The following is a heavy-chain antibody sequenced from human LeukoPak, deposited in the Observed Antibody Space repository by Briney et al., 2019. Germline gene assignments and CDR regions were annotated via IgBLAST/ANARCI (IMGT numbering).Heavy chain of an antibody. CDR3: ATINRYYYYGMDV. V-gene: IGHV3-23*01. CDR1: GFTFTIYA. CDR2: ISVSGGTT. Sequence: GGSLRLSCAASGFTFTIYAMSWVRQAPGKGLEWVSAISVSGGTTYYADSVKGRFSISRDNSKNTLYLQMNSLRAEDTAVYYCATINRYYYYGMDVWGQGTTVTVSS. D-gene: IGHD1-14*01. J-gene: IGHJ6*02.